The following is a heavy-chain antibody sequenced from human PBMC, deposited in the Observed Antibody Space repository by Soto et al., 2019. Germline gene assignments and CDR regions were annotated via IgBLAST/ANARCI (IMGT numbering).Heavy chain of an antibody. CDR3: ARHSSTSWSFYYYYYMDV. V-gene: IGHV4-39*01. CDR2: GSYSEIT. D-gene: IGHD2-2*01. Sequence: SETLSLTCTVSGGSISSSSYYWGWIRQPPGKGLEWIGSGSYSEITHYNPSLKSRVPISVDTSKNQFSLRLTSVTAADTALYYCARHSSTSWSFYYYYYMDVWGKGTTVTVSS. CDR1: GGSISSSSYY. J-gene: IGHJ6*03.